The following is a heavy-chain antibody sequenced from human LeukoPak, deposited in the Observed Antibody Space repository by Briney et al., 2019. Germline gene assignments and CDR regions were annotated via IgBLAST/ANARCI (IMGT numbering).Heavy chain of an antibody. Sequence: PGRSLRLSCVGSGFTVLDHAMHWVRQAPGKGLEWVSGIGWSSGRIDYADSVKGRFTNSRGNAKNSLYLQMNSLRAEDTAIYYCIKDIRPGGMDVWGQGITVTVSS. J-gene: IGHJ6*02. CDR1: GFTVLDHA. CDR3: IKDIRPGGMDV. CDR2: IGWSSGRI. V-gene: IGHV3-9*01. D-gene: IGHD1-14*01.